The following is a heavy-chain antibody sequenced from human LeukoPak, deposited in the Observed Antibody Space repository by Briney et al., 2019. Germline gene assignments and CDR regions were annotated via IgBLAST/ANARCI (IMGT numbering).Heavy chain of an antibody. D-gene: IGHD1-26*01. CDR2: IYYSGST. Sequence: PSQTLSLTCTVSGGSISSGGYYWSWIRRHPGKGLEWIGYIYYSGSTYYNPSLKSRVTISVDTSKNQFSLKLSSVTAADTAVYYCAREPADIVGATGFFDYWGQGTLVTVSS. CDR1: GGSISSGGYY. CDR3: AREPADIVGATGFFDY. J-gene: IGHJ4*02. V-gene: IGHV4-31*03.